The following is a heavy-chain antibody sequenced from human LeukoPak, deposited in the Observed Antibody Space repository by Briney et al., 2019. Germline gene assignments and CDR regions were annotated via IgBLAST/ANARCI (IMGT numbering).Heavy chain of an antibody. CDR2: INPNSGGA. V-gene: IGHV1-2*02. Sequence: ASVKVSCKASGYTFSDYYIHWVRQAPGQGLQWMGWINPNSGGADYAQNFQGRVTMTRDTSTNTVYMQLIWLRSDDAAVYYCARASYGNNPTHFDYWGQGTLVTVSS. CDR1: GYTFSDYY. CDR3: ARASYGNNPTHFDY. J-gene: IGHJ4*02. D-gene: IGHD4-11*01.